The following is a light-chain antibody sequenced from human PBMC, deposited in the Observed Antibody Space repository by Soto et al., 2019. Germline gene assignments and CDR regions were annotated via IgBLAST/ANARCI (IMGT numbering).Light chain of an antibody. CDR3: QQGYSNHALT. CDR1: QTISTY. CDR2: DVS. Sequence: DIQMTQSPSSLSASVGDRVTISCRASQTISTYLHWYQHKPGRAPRLLISDVSTLQSGVPGRFRGSGSETEFTLTITYEQTEDFATYYCQQGYSNHALTFGGGTKVELK. V-gene: IGKV1-39*01. J-gene: IGKJ4*01.